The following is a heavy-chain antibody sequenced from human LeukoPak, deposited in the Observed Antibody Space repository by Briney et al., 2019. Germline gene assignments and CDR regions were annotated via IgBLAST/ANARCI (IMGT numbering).Heavy chain of an antibody. J-gene: IGHJ4*02. CDR3: ATGTAYGGNEYYFDY. CDR1: GGTFSSYA. D-gene: IGHD4-17*01. CDR2: IIPILGIA. V-gene: IGHV1-69*04. Sequence: ASVKVSCKASGGTFSSYAISWVRQAPGQGLEWMGRIIPILGIANYAQKFQGRVTITADKSKSTAYMELSSLRSEDTAVYYCATGTAYGGNEYYFDYWGQGTLVTVSS.